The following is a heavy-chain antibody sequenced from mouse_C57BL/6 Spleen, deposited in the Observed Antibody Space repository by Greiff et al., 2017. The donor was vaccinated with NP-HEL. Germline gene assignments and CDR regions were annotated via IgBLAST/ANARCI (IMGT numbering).Heavy chain of an antibody. CDR3: ASSGSTIVTYYFDY. J-gene: IGHJ2*01. CDR2: IRNKANGYTT. V-gene: IGHV7-3*01. Sequence: EVQVVESGGGLVQPGGSLSLSCAASGFTFTDYYMSWVRQPPGKALEWLGFIRNKANGYTTEYSASVKGRFTISRDNSQSILYLQMNALRAEDSATYYCASSGSTIVTYYFDYWGQGTTLTVSS. D-gene: IGHD2-5*01. CDR1: GFTFTDYY.